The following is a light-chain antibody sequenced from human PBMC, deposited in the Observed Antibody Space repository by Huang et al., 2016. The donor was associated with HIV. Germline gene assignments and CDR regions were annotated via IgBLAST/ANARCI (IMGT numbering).Light chain of an antibody. J-gene: IGKJ3*01. CDR3: QQRSNWPPVFT. CDR2: DAA. CDR1: QSVSSY. V-gene: IGKV3-11*01. Sequence: EIVLTQSPATLSLSPGERATLSCRASQSVSSYLAWYQQKPGQAPRLPIWDAANRATGIPARFSGSGSGTDFTLTISSLEPEDFAVYYCQQRSNWPPVFTFGPGTKVDIK.